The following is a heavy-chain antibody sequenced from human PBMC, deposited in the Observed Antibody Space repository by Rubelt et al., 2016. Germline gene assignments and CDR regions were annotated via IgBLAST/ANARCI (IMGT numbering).Heavy chain of an antibody. CDR2: INAGNGNT. Sequence: QVQLVQSGAEVKKPGASVKVSCKASGYTFTSYAMHWVRQAPGQRLEWMGWINAGNGNTKYSQKFQGRVTITRDTSASTAYMGLSSLRSEDTAVYYCARDEPYSSSWYDYWGQGTLVTVSS. J-gene: IGHJ4*02. CDR3: ARDEPYSSSWYDY. CDR1: GYTFTSYA. V-gene: IGHV1-3*01. D-gene: IGHD6-13*01.